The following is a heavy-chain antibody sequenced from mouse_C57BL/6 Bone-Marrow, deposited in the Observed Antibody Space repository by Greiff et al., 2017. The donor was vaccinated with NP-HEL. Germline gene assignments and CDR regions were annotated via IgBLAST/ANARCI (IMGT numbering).Heavy chain of an antibody. CDR2: IYPGDGDT. D-gene: IGHD1-1*02. Sequence: QVQLKESGPELVKPGASVKISCKASGYAFSSSWMNWVKQRPGKGLEWIGGIYPGDGDTNYNGKFKGKAILTADKSSNTAYMQLSSLTAEDSAVYFCARGIWGPVAYWGQGTLVTVSA. V-gene: IGHV1-82*01. CDR3: ARGIWGPVAY. J-gene: IGHJ3*01. CDR1: GYAFSSSW.